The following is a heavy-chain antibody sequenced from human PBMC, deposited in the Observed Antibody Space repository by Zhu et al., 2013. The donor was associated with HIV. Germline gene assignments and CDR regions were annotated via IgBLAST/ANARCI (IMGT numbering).Heavy chain of an antibody. CDR3: ARAAAGNFDY. CDR1: GYSFTGYY. CDR2: LNPNSGDT. D-gene: IGHD6-13*01. Sequence: QVQLVQSGAEVKKPGASVKVSCKASGYSFTGYYIHWVRQAPGQGLEWMGWLNPNSGDTNYAQKFQGRVTMTRDTSISTAYMELSSLRSDDTAVYYCARAAAGNFDYWGQGTLVTVSS. J-gene: IGHJ4*02. V-gene: IGHV1-2*02.